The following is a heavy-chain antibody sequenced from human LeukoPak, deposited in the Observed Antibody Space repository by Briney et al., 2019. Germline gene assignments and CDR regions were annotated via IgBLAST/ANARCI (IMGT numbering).Heavy chain of an antibody. CDR1: GGSFSGYY. CDR2: INHSGST. D-gene: IGHD6-19*01. CDR3: ARGRRRTVARAFDI. J-gene: IGHJ3*02. V-gene: IGHV4-34*01. Sequence: SETLSLTCAVYGGSFSGYYWSWIRQPPGKGLEWIGEINHSGSTNYNPSLKSRVTISVDTSKNQFSLKLSSVTAADTAVYYCARGRRRTVARAFDIWGQGTMVTVSS.